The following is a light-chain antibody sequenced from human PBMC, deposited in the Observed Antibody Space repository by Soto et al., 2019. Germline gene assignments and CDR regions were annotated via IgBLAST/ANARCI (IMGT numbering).Light chain of an antibody. J-gene: IGKJ1*01. V-gene: IGKV1-5*03. CDR2: KAS. CDR3: QHYNSYSEA. Sequence: IPLSQSLYTLCGYVGARVTITCLASQTISSWLAWYQQKPGKAPKLLIYKASTLKSGVPSRFSGSGSGTEFTLTISSLQPDDFATYYCQHYNSYSEAFGQGTKVDI. CDR1: QTISSW.